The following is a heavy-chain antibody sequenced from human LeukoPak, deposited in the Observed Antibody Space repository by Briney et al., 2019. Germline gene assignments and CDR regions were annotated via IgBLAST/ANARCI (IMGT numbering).Heavy chain of an antibody. CDR1: GFTFSNYN. CDR3: ARYSGTYRDY. D-gene: IGHD1-26*01. J-gene: IGHJ4*02. V-gene: IGHV3-21*01. Sequence: GGSLRLSCAASGFTFSNYNMNWVRQAPGKGLEWVSSITSGSSYIFYADSVKGRFTISRDNAKNSLYLQMNSLRVEDTALYYCARYSGTYRDYWGQGTLVTVSS. CDR2: ITSGSSYI.